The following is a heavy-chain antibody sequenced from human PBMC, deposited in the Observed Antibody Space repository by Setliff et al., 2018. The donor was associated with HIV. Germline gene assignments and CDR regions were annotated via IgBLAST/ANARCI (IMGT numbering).Heavy chain of an antibody. CDR1: GGSITSTSYY. D-gene: IGHD3-22*01. J-gene: IGHJ3*02. CDR3: ARGPLDSSGYRSDAFDI. V-gene: IGHV4-61*02. CDR2: IYASGNT. Sequence: TSETLSLTCTVSGGSITSTSYYWTWIRQPAGKGLEWIGRIYASGNTNYNPSLKSRVTISVDTSKNQFSLKLSSVTAADTAVYYCARGPLDSSGYRSDAFDIWGQGTMVTVSS.